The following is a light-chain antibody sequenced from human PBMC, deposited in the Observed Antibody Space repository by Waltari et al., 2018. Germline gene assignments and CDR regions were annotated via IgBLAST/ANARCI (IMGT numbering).Light chain of an antibody. V-gene: IGLV2-23*02. J-gene: IGLJ1*01. CDR3: CSYAGSKFYV. CDR2: EVT. Sequence: QSALTQPASVSGSPGQSITISCTGTDSDVGTYNLVSCYQQHPGKGPKLMLYEVTKRPSGVSNRFSGSKSGNTASLTISGLQAEDEAEYYCCSYAGSKFYVFGTGTKVTVL. CDR1: DSDVGTYNL.